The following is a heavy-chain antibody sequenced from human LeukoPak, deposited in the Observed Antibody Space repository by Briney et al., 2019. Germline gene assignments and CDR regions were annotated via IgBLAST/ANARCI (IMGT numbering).Heavy chain of an antibody. CDR2: ISGSGATT. J-gene: IGHJ6*02. CDR3: AKDLGGKPYYYYGMDV. Sequence: GGSLRLSCSASGFTFSTYAMTWVRQAPGKGLEWVSSISGSGATTYYADSVKGRFTISRYNSKNTLYLQMNSLRAEDTAVYYCAKDLGGKPYYYYGMDVWGQGTTVTVSS. V-gene: IGHV3-23*01. CDR1: GFTFSTYA.